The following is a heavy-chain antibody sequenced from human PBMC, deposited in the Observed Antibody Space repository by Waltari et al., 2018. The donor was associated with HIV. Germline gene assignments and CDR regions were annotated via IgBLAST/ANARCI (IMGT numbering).Heavy chain of an antibody. CDR2: IIPIFGTT. Sequence: QVQLVQSGAELKKPGSSVKVSCKASGGTFGNYGLNWVRRAPGQGLEWMGGIIPIFGTTNLAQKYQGRVTISADEFTSTVYMELSSLRSEDTAVYHCARTDTHFWGQGTLVTVSS. CDR1: GGTFGNYG. V-gene: IGHV1-69*12. CDR3: ARTDTHF. J-gene: IGHJ4*02.